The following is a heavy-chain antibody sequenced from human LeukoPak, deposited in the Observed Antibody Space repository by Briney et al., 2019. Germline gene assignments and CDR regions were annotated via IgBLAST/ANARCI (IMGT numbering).Heavy chain of an antibody. J-gene: IGHJ4*02. V-gene: IGHV4-61*01. CDR1: GGSISSGSYY. CDR2: IYYSGST. Sequence: SQTLSLTCTVSGGSISSGSYYWSWIRQPPGKGLEWIGYIYYSGSTNYNPSLKSRVTMSVDTSKNQFSLRLSSVTAADTAVYYCARERRDGYKVYFDYWGQGTLVTVSS. CDR3: ARERRDGYKVYFDY. D-gene: IGHD5-24*01.